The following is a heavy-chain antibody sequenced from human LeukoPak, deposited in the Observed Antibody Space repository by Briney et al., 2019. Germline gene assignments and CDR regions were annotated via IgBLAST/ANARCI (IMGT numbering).Heavy chain of an antibody. Sequence: SETLSLTCSVSGGSISSSSYYWGWIRQPPGKGLEWIGSIYYSGSTYYNPSLKSRVTISVDTSKNQFSLKLSSVTAADTAVYYCARLNRGGYYTGRGGPFDYWGQGTLVTVSS. V-gene: IGHV4-39*01. CDR1: GGSISSSSYY. J-gene: IGHJ4*02. D-gene: IGHD3-3*01. CDR2: IYYSGST. CDR3: ARLNRGGYYTGRGGPFDY.